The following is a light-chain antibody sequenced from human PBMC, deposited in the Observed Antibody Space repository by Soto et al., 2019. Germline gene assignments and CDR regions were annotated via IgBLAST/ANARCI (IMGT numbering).Light chain of an antibody. CDR3: QQYYDTPMYT. CDR2: WAS. J-gene: IGKJ2*01. Sequence: DIVMTQSPDSLAVSLGERATINCKSSQSVLYSSNNKDYLAWYQHKPGQPPKLLIYWASTRESGVPDRFSGSGSGTDFTLTISSLQAEDVAVYYCQQYYDTPMYTFGQVTMLEIK. CDR1: QSVLYSSNNKDY. V-gene: IGKV4-1*01.